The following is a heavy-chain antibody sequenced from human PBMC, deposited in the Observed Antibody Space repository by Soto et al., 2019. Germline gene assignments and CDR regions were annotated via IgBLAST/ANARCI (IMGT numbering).Heavy chain of an antibody. D-gene: IGHD5-12*01. CDR1: DGSISSSNYY. V-gene: IGHV4-39*01. CDR2: ISYSGRT. J-gene: IGHJ4*02. CDR3: ARSEATMTRIEY. Sequence: SETLSLTCTVSDGSISSSNYYWGWIRQPPGKGLEWIGSISYSGRTFYNPSLKSRVTISEDTSKNQFSLRLSSATATDTAVYFCARSEATMTRIEYWGQGTLVTVS.